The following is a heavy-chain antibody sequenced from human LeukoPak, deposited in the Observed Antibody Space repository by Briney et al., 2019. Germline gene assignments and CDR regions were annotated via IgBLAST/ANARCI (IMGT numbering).Heavy chain of an antibody. CDR2: IYPGDSDT. V-gene: IGHV5-51*01. D-gene: IGHD2-2*01. CDR1: GYSFTSYW. Sequence: GESLKISCKGSGYSFTSYWIGWVRQMPGKGLEWMGIIYPGDSDTRYSSSFQGQVTISADKSISTAYLQWSSLKASDTAMYYCARRVEVVVPAAIDWFDPWGQGTLVTVSS. CDR3: ARRVEVVVPAAIDWFDP. J-gene: IGHJ5*02.